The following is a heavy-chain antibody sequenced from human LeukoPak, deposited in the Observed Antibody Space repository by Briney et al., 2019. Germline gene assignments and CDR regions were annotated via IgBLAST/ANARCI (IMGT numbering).Heavy chain of an antibody. D-gene: IGHD3-9*01. CDR2: ISYDGSNK. V-gene: IGHV3-30-3*01. J-gene: IGHJ4*02. CDR1: GFTFSSYA. Sequence: GGSLRLSCAASGFTFSSYAMHWVRQAPGKGLEWVAVISYDGSNKYYADSVKGRFTISRDNSKNTLYLQMNSLRAEDTAVYYCARGSQGRYFDWLSGGQLDYWGQGTLVTVSS. CDR3: ARGSQGRYFDWLSGGQLDY.